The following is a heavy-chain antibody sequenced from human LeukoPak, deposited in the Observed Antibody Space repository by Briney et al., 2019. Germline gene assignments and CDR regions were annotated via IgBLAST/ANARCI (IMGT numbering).Heavy chain of an antibody. CDR2: IYYSGST. CDR1: GGSISSGGYY. D-gene: IGHD6-19*01. J-gene: IGHJ4*02. V-gene: IGHV4-31*03. CDR3: ARIAVAAYPYYFDY. Sequence: SQTPSLTCTVSGGSISSGGYYWSWIRQHPGKGLEWIGYIYYSGSTYYNPSLKSRVTISVDTSKNQFSLKLSSVTAADTAVYYCARIAVAAYPYYFDYWGQGTLVTVSS.